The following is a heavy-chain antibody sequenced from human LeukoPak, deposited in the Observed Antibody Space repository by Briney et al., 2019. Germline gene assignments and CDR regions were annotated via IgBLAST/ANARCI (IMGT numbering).Heavy chain of an antibody. Sequence: GGSLRLSCTASGFTFNGYSMNWVRQAPGKGLEWVAVISYDGSNKYYADSVKGRFTISRDNSKNTLYLQMNSLRAEDTAVYYCAKVGSSWEYWFDPWGQGTLVTVSS. V-gene: IGHV3-30*18. J-gene: IGHJ5*02. CDR1: GFTFNGYS. CDR3: AKVGSSWEYWFDP. CDR2: ISYDGSNK. D-gene: IGHD6-13*01.